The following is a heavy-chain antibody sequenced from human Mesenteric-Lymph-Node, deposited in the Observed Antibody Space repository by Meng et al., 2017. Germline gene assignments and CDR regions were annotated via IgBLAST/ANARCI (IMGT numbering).Heavy chain of an antibody. Sequence: GGSLRLSCAASGFTFSDYWMGWVRQAPGKGLVWVSRISSDGRITNYADSVKGRFTISRDNAKNTLYVQMNSLRVEDTAVYYCAREKGALDYWGQGTLVTVSS. V-gene: IGHV3-74*01. CDR2: ISSDGRIT. CDR1: GFTFSDYW. D-gene: IGHD3-16*01. J-gene: IGHJ4*02. CDR3: AREKGALDY.